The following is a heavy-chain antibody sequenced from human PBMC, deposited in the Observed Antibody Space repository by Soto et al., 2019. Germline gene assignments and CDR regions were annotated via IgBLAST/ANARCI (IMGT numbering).Heavy chain of an antibody. D-gene: IGHD3-22*01. V-gene: IGHV3-33*01. CDR2: IWYDGSNK. J-gene: IGHJ6*02. Sequence: QVQLVESGGGVVQPGRSLRLSCAASGFTFSSYGMHWVRQAPGKGLEWVAVIWYDGSNKYYADSVKGRFTISRDNSNNPLYLQMNSLRAEDTAVYYCARDGRYDSSGYYGAYYYYYGMDVWGQGTTVTVSS. CDR1: GFTFSSYG. CDR3: ARDGRYDSSGYYGAYYYYYGMDV.